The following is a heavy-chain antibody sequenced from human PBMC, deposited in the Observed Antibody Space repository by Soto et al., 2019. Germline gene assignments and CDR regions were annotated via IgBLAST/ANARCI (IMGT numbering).Heavy chain of an antibody. J-gene: IGHJ2*01. D-gene: IGHD2-2*02. V-gene: IGHV4-59*01. CDR2: IYYSGST. CDR3: ARVRRYCSSTSCYRENWYFDL. CDR1: GGSISSYY. Sequence: QVQLQESGPGLVKPSETLSLTCTVSGGSISSYYWSWIRQPPGKGLEWIGYIYYSGSTNYNPSLKSRVTISVDTSKNQFSLKLSAVTAADTDVYYCARVRRYCSSTSCYRENWYFDLWGRGTLVTVSS.